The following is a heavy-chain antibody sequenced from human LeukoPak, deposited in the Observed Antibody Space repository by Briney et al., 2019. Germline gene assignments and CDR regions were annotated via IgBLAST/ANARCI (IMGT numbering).Heavy chain of an antibody. CDR3: AKEGRHYSSNWYPYFDS. V-gene: IGHV3-30*18. J-gene: IGHJ4*02. CDR1: GFTSNSYG. Sequence: PGRSLRLSCAASGFTSNSYGMHWVRQAPGKGLEWVALISYDGREKYYADSVKGRFTISRNQSKNTLYLQTNRLRAKDTDVYYCAKEGRHYSSNWYPYFDSWGQGTLVTVSS. CDR2: ISYDGREK. D-gene: IGHD6-13*01.